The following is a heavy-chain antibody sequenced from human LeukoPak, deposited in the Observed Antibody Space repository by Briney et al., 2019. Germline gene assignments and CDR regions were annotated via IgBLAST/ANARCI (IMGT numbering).Heavy chain of an antibody. CDR3: ARCIAAAGYYYYGMDV. CDR2: IYTSGST. V-gene: IGHV4-4*07. D-gene: IGHD6-13*01. Sequence: KPSETLSLTCTVSGGSISSYYWSWIRQPAGKGLEWIGRIYTSGSTNYNPSLKSRVTMSVDTSKNQFSLKLSSVTAADTAVYYCARCIAAAGYYYYGMDVWGQGTTVTVSS. J-gene: IGHJ6*02. CDR1: GGSISSYY.